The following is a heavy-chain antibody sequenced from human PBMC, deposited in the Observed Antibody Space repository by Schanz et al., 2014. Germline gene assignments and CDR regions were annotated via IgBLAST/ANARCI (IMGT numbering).Heavy chain of an antibody. J-gene: IGHJ4*02. V-gene: IGHV1-69*02. CDR3: ASSGAGYSSSWDFDY. D-gene: IGHD6-13*01. Sequence: QVQLVQSGAEVKKPGSSVKVSCKASGGTFSTYTISWVRQAPGQGLEWMGRIIPILGLAKYEQKFQDKVTITADTSTTTAYMELSGLRSEDTAVYYCASSGAGYSSSWDFDYWGQGTLVNVSS. CDR1: GGTFSTYT. CDR2: IIPILGLA.